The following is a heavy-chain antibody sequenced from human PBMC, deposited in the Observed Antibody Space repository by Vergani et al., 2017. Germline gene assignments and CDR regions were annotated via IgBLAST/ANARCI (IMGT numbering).Heavy chain of an antibody. D-gene: IGHD3-16*01. CDR1: GGSFFNSRYY. Sequence: QLQLQESGPGLVKPSGTLSLTCSVTGGSFFNSRYYWGWIRPPPGKGLEWIATVFHSGSTYYNPSLRRRVTMSVETSKNQFSLKLSTLTAADTAVYYCARQFWVSQGVGAFESWGHGTEVSVSS. J-gene: IGHJ3*02. V-gene: IGHV4-39*01. CDR3: ARQFWVSQGVGAFES. CDR2: VFHSGST.